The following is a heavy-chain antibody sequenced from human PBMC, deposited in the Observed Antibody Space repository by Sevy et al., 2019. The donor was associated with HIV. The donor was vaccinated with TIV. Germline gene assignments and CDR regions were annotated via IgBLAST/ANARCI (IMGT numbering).Heavy chain of an antibody. J-gene: IGHJ4*02. CDR2: ISYDGSNK. D-gene: IGHD6-19*01. V-gene: IGHV3-30-3*01. Sequence: GGSLRLSCAASGFTFSSYPMHWVRQAPGKGLEWVAVISYDGSNKYYADSVKGRFTISRDNSKNTLYLQMNSLRAEDAAVYYCVPEGIEARPTRVQAVAGFDYWGQGTLVTVSS. CDR3: VPEGIEARPTRVQAVAGFDY. CDR1: GFTFSSYP.